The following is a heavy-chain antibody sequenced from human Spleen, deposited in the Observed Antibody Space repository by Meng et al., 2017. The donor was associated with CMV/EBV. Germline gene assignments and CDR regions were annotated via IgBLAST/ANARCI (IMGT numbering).Heavy chain of an antibody. CDR1: GFTVSGNH. CDR2: IYSVGNT. Sequence: EGSLRLSCAASGFTVSGNHMSWVRQAPGKGLEWVSLIYSVGNTHYAYSVKGRFTVSRDNFKNTLSLQMNSLRPEDTAMYYCERDYPYRYFDYWGLGTMVTVSS. D-gene: IGHD3-10*01. CDR3: ERDYPYRYFDY. V-gene: IGHV3-66*02. J-gene: IGHJ4*02.